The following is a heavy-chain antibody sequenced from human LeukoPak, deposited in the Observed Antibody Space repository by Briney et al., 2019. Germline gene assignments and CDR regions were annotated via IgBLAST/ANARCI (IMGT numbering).Heavy chain of an antibody. Sequence: PSETLSLTCTVSGGSVGGYYWTWIRQPPGGGLQWIGFIFSTGGTNYNPSLKSRVAISTDTSKNQVSLRVTSVTAADTAVHYCATGGAFTTGRYNIWGQGTLVSVSS. D-gene: IGHD1-1*01. CDR2: IFSTGGT. CDR1: GGSVGGYY. V-gene: IGHV4-4*09. CDR3: ATGGAFTTGRYNI. J-gene: IGHJ4*02.